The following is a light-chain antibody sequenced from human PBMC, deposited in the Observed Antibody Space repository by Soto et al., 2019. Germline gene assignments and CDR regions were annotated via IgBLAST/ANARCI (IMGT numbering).Light chain of an antibody. CDR3: QKYNSAPQT. CDR2: AAS. J-gene: IGKJ1*01. V-gene: IGKV1-27*01. Sequence: DIPMTQSPSSLSASVGDRVTITCRASQGISTYLAWYQQKPGKVPKLLIYAASTLQSGVPSRFSGSGSGTDFTLTISSLQPEDVATYYCQKYNSAPQTFGQGNKVEIK. CDR1: QGISTY.